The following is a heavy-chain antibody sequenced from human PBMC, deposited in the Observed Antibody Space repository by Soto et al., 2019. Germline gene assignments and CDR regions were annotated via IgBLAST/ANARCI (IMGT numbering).Heavy chain of an antibody. V-gene: IGHV3-23*04. J-gene: IGHJ5*02. CDR1: GITISNYP. Sequence: EVRLVESGGGLVQPGGSLRLSCAASGITISNYPMSWVRQPPGKGLDWVSGISGSGDTTYYADSAKGRFTISKDISKNSLFLQLDSLRVEDSALYFCVKDDGGYPSTAPPWGQGTLVTVSP. CDR3: VKDDGGYPSTAPP. D-gene: IGHD4-17*01. CDR2: ISGSGDTT.